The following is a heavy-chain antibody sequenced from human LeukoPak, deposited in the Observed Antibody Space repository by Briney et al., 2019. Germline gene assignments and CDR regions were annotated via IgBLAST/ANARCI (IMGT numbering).Heavy chain of an antibody. D-gene: IGHD2-2*01. J-gene: IGHJ4*02. CDR3: ARDLGVVVPAAALFDY. CDR1: GFTFSSYG. V-gene: IGHV3-30*02. CDR2: IRYDGSNE. Sequence: GGSLRLSCAASGFTFSSYGMHWVRQAPGKGLEWVAFIRYDGSNEYYADSVKGRFTISRDNAKNSLYLQMNSLRAEDTAVYYCARDLGVVVPAAALFDYWGQGTLVTVSS.